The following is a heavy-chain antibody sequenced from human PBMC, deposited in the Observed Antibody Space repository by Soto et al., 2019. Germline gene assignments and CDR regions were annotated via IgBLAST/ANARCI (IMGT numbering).Heavy chain of an antibody. V-gene: IGHV3-30*18. J-gene: IGHJ4*02. D-gene: IGHD1-26*01. CDR2: ISYDGGNE. CDR3: AKDRYSGTYPTDFDS. CDR1: GFTVSSYG. Sequence: GGSLRLSCAGSGFTVSSYGIHWVRQAPGKGLEWVALISYDGGNEKYTESVNDRFTISRDDSHNVYYLQMSRLRTEDTAMYYCAKDRYSGTYPTDFDSWGQGSLVTVSS.